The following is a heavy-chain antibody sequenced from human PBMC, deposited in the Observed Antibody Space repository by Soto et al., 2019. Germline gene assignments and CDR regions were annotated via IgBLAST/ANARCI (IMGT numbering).Heavy chain of an antibody. D-gene: IGHD6-13*01. CDR2: IGTAGDT. V-gene: IGHV3-13*01. J-gene: IGHJ6*02. CDR3: ARGSSSWYGYYYYGMDV. Sequence: PGGSLRLSCAASGFTFSSYDMHWVRQATGKGLEWVSAIGTAGDTYYPGSVKGRFTISRENAKNSLYLQMNSLRAGDTAVYYCARGSSSWYGYYYYGMDVWGQGTTVTVSS. CDR1: GFTFSSYD.